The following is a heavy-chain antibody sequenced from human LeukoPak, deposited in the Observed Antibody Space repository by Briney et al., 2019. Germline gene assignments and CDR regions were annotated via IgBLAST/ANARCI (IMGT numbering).Heavy chain of an antibody. V-gene: IGHV3-30-3*01. CDR2: ISYDGSNK. Sequence: QPGGSLRLSCAASGFTFSSYAMHWVRQAPGKGLEWVAVISYDGSNKYYADSVKGRFTISRDNSKNTLYLQMNSLRAEDTAVYYCARDLQQWLVLYCFAPGGKGTLVTVSS. CDR3: ARDLQQWLVLYCFAP. D-gene: IGHD6-19*01. CDR1: GFTFSSYA. J-gene: IGHJ5*02.